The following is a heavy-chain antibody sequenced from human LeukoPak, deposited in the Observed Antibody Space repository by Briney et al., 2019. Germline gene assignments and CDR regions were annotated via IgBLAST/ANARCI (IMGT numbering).Heavy chain of an antibody. Sequence: SETLSLTCAVYGGSFSGYYWSWIRQPPGKGLEWIGEINHSGSINYNPSLKSRVTISVDTSKNQFSLKLSSVTAADTAVYYCARGRNYYDSSGKDDFDYWGQGTLVTVSS. CDR1: GGSFSGYY. J-gene: IGHJ4*02. V-gene: IGHV4-34*01. CDR3: ARGRNYYDSSGKDDFDY. CDR2: INHSGSI. D-gene: IGHD3-22*01.